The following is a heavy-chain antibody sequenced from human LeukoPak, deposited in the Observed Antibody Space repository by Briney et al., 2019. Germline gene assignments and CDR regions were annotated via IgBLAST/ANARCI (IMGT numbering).Heavy chain of an antibody. Sequence: GGSLRLSCAASGFTFSSYGMHWVRQAPGKGLEWVAFIRYDGSNKYYADSVKGRFTISRDNSKNTLYLQMNSLRAEDTAVYYCAKDIGAAAGTAISYYYYYMDVWGKGTTVTVSS. V-gene: IGHV3-30*02. D-gene: IGHD6-13*01. CDR2: IRYDGSNK. J-gene: IGHJ6*03. CDR3: AKDIGAAAGTAISYYYYYMDV. CDR1: GFTFSSYG.